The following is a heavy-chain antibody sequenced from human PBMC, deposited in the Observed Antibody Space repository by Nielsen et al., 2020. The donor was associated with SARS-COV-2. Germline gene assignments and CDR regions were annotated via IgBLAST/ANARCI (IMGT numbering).Heavy chain of an antibody. CDR3: ARELTGGFDY. D-gene: IGHD7-27*01. CDR1: GFTFSSYG. V-gene: IGHV3-33*01. Sequence: GESLKISYAASGFTFSSYGMHWVRQAPGKGLEWVAVIWYDGSNKYYADSVKGRFTISRDNSKNTLYLQMNSLRAEDTAVYYCARELTGGFDYWGQGTLVTVSS. CDR2: IWYDGSNK. J-gene: IGHJ4*02.